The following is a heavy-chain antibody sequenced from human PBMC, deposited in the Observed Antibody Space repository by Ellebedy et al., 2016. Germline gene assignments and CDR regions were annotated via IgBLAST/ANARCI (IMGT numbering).Heavy chain of an antibody. CDR3: ARELRGNFFDS. V-gene: IGHV4-34*01. CDR2: INHSGST. D-gene: IGHD1-7*01. CDR1: GGSFSGYY. J-gene: IGHJ4*02. Sequence: SETLSLTXAVYGGSFSGYYWSWIRQPPGKGLEWIGEINHSGSTNYNPSLASRVTLSVDESKNQFSLTLNSVTAADTAVYYCARELRGNFFDSWGQGTLVTVSS.